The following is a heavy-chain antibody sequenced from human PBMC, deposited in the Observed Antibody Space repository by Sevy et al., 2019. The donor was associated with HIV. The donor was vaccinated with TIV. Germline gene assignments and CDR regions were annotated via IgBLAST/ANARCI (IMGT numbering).Heavy chain of an antibody. CDR1: GFTFGDYC. V-gene: IGHV3-49*04. J-gene: IGHJ4*02. CDR3: TRWKAAQAIFDY. CDR2: LKSDVYCGTV. D-gene: IGHD2-21*01. Sequence: GGSLRLSCTASGFTFGDYCMSWVRQAPGKGLEWVAFLKSDVYCGTVDDAGSVRGRFVISRDDSKAIAYLQMNDLKTEDTVGYDCTRWKAAQAIFDYWGQGALVTVSS.